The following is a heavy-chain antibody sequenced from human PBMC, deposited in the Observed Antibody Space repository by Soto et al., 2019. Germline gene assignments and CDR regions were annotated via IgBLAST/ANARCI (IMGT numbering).Heavy chain of an antibody. CDR3: AKDWQEVSGFGMDV. CDR2: ISSGGGST. CDR1: GLTFSSYA. Sequence: EVQLLESGGGLVQPGGSLRLSCVASGLTFSSYAMSWVRQGPGKGLEWVSVISSGGGSTYYADSVKGRFTISRDNSKNTFYLRLNNLRADDTAVYFCAKDWQEVSGFGMDVWGQGTTVTVSS. V-gene: IGHV3-23*01. J-gene: IGHJ6*01. D-gene: IGHD2-8*01.